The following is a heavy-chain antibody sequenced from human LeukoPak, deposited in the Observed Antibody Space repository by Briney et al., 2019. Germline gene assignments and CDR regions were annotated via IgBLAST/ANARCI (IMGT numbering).Heavy chain of an antibody. V-gene: IGHV5-51*01. CDR3: ARLVSRWNDH. Sequence: GASPKISFKDSGSSFTSYWIGWGRQMPGKGLEWMGIIYLGDSDTRYSPSFQGQVTISADKSISTAYLQWSSLKASDTAMYYCARLVSRWNDHWGQGTLVTVSS. CDR1: GSSFTSYW. CDR2: IYLGDSDT. J-gene: IGHJ5*02. D-gene: IGHD1-1*01.